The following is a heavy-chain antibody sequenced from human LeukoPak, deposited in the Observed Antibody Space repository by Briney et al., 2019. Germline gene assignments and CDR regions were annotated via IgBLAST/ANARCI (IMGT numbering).Heavy chain of an antibody. CDR1: GYSISSGYY. CDR3: ARYPSAYDYGDY. V-gene: IGHV4-38-2*02. D-gene: IGHD2-2*01. CDR2: IYHSGST. J-gene: IGHJ4*02. Sequence: SETLSPTCTVSGYSISSGYYWGWIRQPPGKGLEWIGSIYHSGSTYYNPSLKSRVTISVDTSKNQFSLKLSSVTAADTAVYYCARYPSAYDYGDYWGQGTLVTVSS.